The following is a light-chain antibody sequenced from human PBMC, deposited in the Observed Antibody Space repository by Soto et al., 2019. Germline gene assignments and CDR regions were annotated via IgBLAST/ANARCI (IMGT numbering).Light chain of an antibody. CDR2: GAS. J-gene: IGKJ1*01. CDR1: QSVSSSY. V-gene: IGKV3-20*01. CDR3: QQYAGPSQT. Sequence: EIVLTQSPGTLSLSPGEGATLSCRASQSVSSSYLAWYQQKPGQAPTLLIYGASNRAAGIPDRFSGSGSGTDFTLTISRLEAEDFAVYYCQQYAGPSQTFGQGTKVEIK.